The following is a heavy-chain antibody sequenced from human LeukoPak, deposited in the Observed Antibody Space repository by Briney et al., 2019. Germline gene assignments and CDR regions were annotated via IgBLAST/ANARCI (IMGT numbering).Heavy chain of an antibody. CDR2: INTDGSST. Sequence: GGSPRLSCAASGFTFSSYWMHWVRQAPGKGLVWVSRINTDGSSTSYADSVKGRFTISRDNAKNTLYLQMNSLRAEDTAVYYCARDARGNWFDPWGQGTLVTVSS. J-gene: IGHJ5*02. CDR3: ARDARGNWFDP. CDR1: GFTFSSYW. V-gene: IGHV3-74*01. D-gene: IGHD3-10*01.